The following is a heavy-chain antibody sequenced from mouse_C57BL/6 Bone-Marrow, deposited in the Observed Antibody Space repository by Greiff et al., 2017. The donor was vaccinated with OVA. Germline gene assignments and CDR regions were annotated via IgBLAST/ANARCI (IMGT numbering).Heavy chain of an antibody. CDR2: IHPNSGST. D-gene: IGHD1-1*01. CDR1: GYTFTSYW. Sequence: VQLQQPGAELVKPGASVKLSCKASGYTFTSYWMHWVKLRPGQGLEWIGMIHPNSGSTNYNEKFKSKATLTVDKSSSTAYMQLSSLTSEDSAVYYCARGDITTVVATPFAYWGQGTLVTVSA. J-gene: IGHJ3*01. CDR3: ARGDITTVVATPFAY. V-gene: IGHV1-64*01.